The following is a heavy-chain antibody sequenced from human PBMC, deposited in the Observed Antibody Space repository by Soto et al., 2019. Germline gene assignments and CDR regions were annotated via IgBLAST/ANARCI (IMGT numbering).Heavy chain of an antibody. D-gene: IGHD4-17*01. Sequence: PSETLSLTCTVSGVSISSSSYYWGWIRQPPGKGLEWIGSIYYSGSTYYNPSLKSRVTISVDTSKNQFSLKLSSVTAADTAVYYCARGFPTVVTVDYWGQGTLVTVSS. CDR3: ARGFPTVVTVDY. CDR1: GVSISSSSYY. V-gene: IGHV4-39*01. CDR2: IYYSGST. J-gene: IGHJ4*02.